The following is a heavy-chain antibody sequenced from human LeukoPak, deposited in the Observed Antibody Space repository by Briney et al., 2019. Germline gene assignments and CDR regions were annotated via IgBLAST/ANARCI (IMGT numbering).Heavy chain of an antibody. D-gene: IGHD4-23*01. Sequence: HTGGSLRLSCTVSGFTFSSYRMNWVRQAPGKGLEWVSYISSSSSTIYYADSVKGRFTISRDNAKTSLYLQMNSLRAEDTAVYYCARSSREPRGYAPWELMPPFDYWGQGTLVTVSS. CDR3: ARSSREPRGYAPWELMPPFDY. CDR1: GFTFSSYR. J-gene: IGHJ4*02. V-gene: IGHV3-48*01. CDR2: ISSSSSTI.